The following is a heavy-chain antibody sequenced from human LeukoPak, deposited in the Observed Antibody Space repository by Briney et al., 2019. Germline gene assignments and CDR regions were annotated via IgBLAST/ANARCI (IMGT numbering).Heavy chain of an antibody. D-gene: IGHD3-22*01. CDR3: ARHVGYYDSSGYDY. V-gene: IGHV4-39*01. CDR1: GGSISSSSYY. Sequence: SETLSLTCTVSGGSISSSSYYWSWIRQPPGKGLEWIGEINYSGSTNYNPSLKSRVTISVDTSKNQFSLKLSSVTAADTAVYYCARHVGYYDSSGYDYWGQGTLVTVSS. J-gene: IGHJ4*02. CDR2: INYSGST.